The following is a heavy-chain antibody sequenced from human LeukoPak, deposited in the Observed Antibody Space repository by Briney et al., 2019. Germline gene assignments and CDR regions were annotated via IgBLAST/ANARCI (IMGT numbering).Heavy chain of an antibody. V-gene: IGHV1-8*03. CDR1: GYTFPSYH. CDR3: ARVGPNYDSSGYWFDY. CDR2: TNPNSGNP. D-gene: IGHD3-22*01. Sequence: ASVKDSCLASGYTFPSYHINWVGQPTGQGLEWMGCTNPNSGNPGYAQKFEGRVTITRNTSISTAYMELSSLRSEDTAVYYCARVGPNYDSSGYWFDYWGQGTLVTVSS. J-gene: IGHJ4*02.